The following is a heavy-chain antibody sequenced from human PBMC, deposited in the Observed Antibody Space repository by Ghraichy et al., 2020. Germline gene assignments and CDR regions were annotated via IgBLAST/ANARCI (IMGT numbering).Heavy chain of an antibody. J-gene: IGHJ3*02. CDR2: ISFRGST. CDR1: GGSTNNYY. D-gene: IGHD3-10*01. V-gene: IGHV4-59*08. Sequence: SETLSLTCTVSGGSTNNYYWSWIRQPPGKGLEWIGFISFRGSTKYNPSLQNRVTTSIDTSRSQVSLKLSSVTAADTAVYYCARHHTSGQAAFDILGQGTMVSVSS. CDR3: ARHHTSGQAAFDI.